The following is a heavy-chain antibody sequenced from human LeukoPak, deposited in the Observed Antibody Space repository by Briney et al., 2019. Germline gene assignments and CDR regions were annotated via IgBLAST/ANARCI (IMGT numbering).Heavy chain of an antibody. CDR2: IYYSGST. J-gene: IGHJ4*02. D-gene: IGHD6-19*01. Sequence: SQTLSLTCSVSGGSIKGGGFFWNWVRQHPGKGLEWIGHIYYSGSTSYNPSVKSRVTISVDTSKSQFSLSLTNVTAADTAIYYCARIPGLSQWVVNYFDPWGQGTVVTVFS. V-gene: IGHV4-31*03. CDR3: ARIPGLSQWVVNYFDP. CDR1: GGSIKGGGFF.